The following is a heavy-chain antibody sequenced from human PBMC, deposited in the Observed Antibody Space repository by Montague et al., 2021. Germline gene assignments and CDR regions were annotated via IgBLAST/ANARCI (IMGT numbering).Heavy chain of an antibody. V-gene: IGHV6-1*01. CDR3: TRSITVVRGLLFGP. CDR2: TYCRSKWYY. J-gene: IGHJ5*02. D-gene: IGHD3-10*01. Sequence: CAISGDRVSSNSAAWNWIRQSPSRGLEWLGRTYCRSKWYYDYAVSVKSRITIHPDTSKNQFSLQLNSVTPEDTAVYYCTRSITVVRGLLFGPWGQGTLVTVSS. CDR1: GDRVSSNSAA.